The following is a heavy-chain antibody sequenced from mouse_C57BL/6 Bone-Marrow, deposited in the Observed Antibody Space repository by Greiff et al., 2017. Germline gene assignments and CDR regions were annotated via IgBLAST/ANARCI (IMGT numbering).Heavy chain of an antibody. V-gene: IGHV1-66*01. CDR3: ARGDNYGSDY. Sequence: QVQLQQSGPELVKPGASVKISCKASGYSFTSYYIHWVKQRPGQGLEWIGWIYPGSGNTKYTEKFKGKATLTAATSSSTAYMQLSSLTAEDSAVYYCARGDNYGSDYWGQGTTLTVSS. CDR1: GYSFTSYY. D-gene: IGHD1-1*01. CDR2: IYPGSGNT. J-gene: IGHJ2*01.